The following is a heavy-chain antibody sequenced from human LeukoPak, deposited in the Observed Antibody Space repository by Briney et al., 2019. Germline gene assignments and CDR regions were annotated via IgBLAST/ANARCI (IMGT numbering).Heavy chain of an antibody. CDR1: GGSISSGGYY. J-gene: IGHJ4*02. CDR2: IYYSGST. Sequence: SETLSLTCTVSGGSISSGGYYWSWIRQHPGKGLEWIGYIYYSGSTYYNPSLKSRVTISVDTSKNQFSLKLSSVTAADTAVNYCARNPGLVGATTVPYYFDYWGQGTLVTVSS. D-gene: IGHD1-26*01. V-gene: IGHV4-31*03. CDR3: ARNPGLVGATTVPYYFDY.